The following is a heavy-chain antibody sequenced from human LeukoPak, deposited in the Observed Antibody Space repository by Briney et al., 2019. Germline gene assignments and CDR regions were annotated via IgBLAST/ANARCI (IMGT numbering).Heavy chain of an antibody. Sequence: ASVKVSCKASGYTFTSYYMHWVRQAPGQGLEWMGIINPSGGSTSYAQKFQGRVTMTTDTSTSTAYMELRSLRSDDTAVYYCARELTRANDAFDIWGQGTMVTVSS. J-gene: IGHJ3*02. CDR2: INPSGGST. CDR1: GYTFTSYY. CDR3: ARELTRANDAFDI. D-gene: IGHD4/OR15-4a*01. V-gene: IGHV1-46*01.